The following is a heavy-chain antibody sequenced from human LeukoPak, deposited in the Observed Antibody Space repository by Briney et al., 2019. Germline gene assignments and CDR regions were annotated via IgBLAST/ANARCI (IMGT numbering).Heavy chain of an antibody. D-gene: IGHD3-22*01. CDR3: AGGPTYYYDSSGYADDY. Sequence: GDSVKVSCKASGYTFTSYGISWVRQAPGQGLEWMGWISAYNGNTNYAQKLQGRVTMTTDTSTSTAYMELRSLRSDDTAVYYCAGGPTYYYDSSGYADDYWGQGTLVTVSS. J-gene: IGHJ4*02. CDR2: ISAYNGNT. CDR1: GYTFTSYG. V-gene: IGHV1-18*01.